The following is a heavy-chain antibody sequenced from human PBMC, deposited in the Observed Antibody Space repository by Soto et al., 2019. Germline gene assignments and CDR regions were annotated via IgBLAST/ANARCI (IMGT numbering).Heavy chain of an antibody. CDR2: IYYSGST. Sequence: SETLSLTCTVSGGSISSGDYYCSWIRQPPGKGLEWIGYIYYSGSTYYNPSLKSRVTISVDTSKNQFSLKLSTVTAADTAVYYCAREGRFSEWLSGFDYWGQGTLVTSPQ. CDR1: GGSISSGDYY. J-gene: IGHJ4*02. CDR3: AREGRFSEWLSGFDY. D-gene: IGHD3-3*01. V-gene: IGHV4-30-4*01.